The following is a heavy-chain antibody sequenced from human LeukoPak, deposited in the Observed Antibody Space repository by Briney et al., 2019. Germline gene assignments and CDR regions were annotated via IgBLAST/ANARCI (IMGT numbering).Heavy chain of an antibody. CDR1: GFTFSSYA. J-gene: IGHJ5*02. V-gene: IGHV3-23*01. CDR2: ISGSGGST. CDR3: AKDDLLLWCGELVNWFDP. D-gene: IGHD3-10*01. Sequence: GGSLRLTCAASGFTFSSYAMSWVRQAPGKGLEWVSAISGSGGSTYYADSVKGRFTISRDNSKNTLYLQMNSLRAEDTAVYYCAKDDLLLWCGELVNWFDPWGQGTLVTVSS.